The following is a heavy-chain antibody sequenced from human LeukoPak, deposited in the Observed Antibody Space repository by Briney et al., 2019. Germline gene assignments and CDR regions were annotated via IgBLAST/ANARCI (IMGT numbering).Heavy chain of an antibody. Sequence: SETLSLTCTVSGGSISSSSYYWSWIRQPPGKGLEWIGSIYYSGSTYYNPSLKSRVTISVDTSKNQFSLKLSSVTAADTAVYYCARLEGRVEMATINGPDYWGQGTLVTVSS. CDR3: ARLEGRVEMATINGPDY. D-gene: IGHD5-24*01. CDR1: GGSISSSSYY. CDR2: IYYSGST. V-gene: IGHV4-39*01. J-gene: IGHJ4*02.